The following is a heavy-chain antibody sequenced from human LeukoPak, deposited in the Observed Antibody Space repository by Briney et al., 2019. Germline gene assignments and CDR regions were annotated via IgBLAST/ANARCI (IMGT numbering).Heavy chain of an antibody. CDR3: ARVAFFPSYYSNRRDCPQPDY. V-gene: IGHV1-18*01. Sequence: ASVKVSCKASGYTFTGYGISWVRQAPGQGLEWMGWINPYNGDTNYAQKLQGRVTMTTDTSTSTAYMELSSLRSDDTAVYYCARVAFFPSYYSNRRDCPQPDYWGQGTLVTVSS. D-gene: IGHD3-22*01. J-gene: IGHJ4*02. CDR1: GYTFTGYG. CDR2: INPYNGDT.